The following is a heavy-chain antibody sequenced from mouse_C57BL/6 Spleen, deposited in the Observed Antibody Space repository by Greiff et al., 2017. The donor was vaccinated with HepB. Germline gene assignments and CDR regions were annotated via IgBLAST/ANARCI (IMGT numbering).Heavy chain of an antibody. CDR3: ARGPHYYGSSPAWFAY. Sequence: QVQLQQSGPELVKPGASVKISCKASGYTFTDYYINWVKQRPGQGLEWIGWIYPGSGNTKYNEKFKGKATLTVDTSSSTAYMQLSSLTSEDSAVYFCARGPHYYGSSPAWFAYWGQGTLVTVSA. CDR1: GYTFTDYY. CDR2: IYPGSGNT. V-gene: IGHV1-84*01. D-gene: IGHD1-1*01. J-gene: IGHJ3*01.